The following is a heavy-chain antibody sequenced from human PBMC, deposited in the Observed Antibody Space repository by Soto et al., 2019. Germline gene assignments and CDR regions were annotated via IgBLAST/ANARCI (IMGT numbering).Heavy chain of an antibody. Sequence: ASVKVSCTASGYTFNRYQMHWVRQAPGEGLEWMGIINPSGGSTSYAQKLQGRVTMTRDTSTSTVYMELSSLRSEDTAVYYCARHLGMDVWGQGTTVTVSS. CDR2: INPSGGST. CDR3: ARHLGMDV. V-gene: IGHV1-46*02. J-gene: IGHJ6*02. CDR1: GYTFNRYQ.